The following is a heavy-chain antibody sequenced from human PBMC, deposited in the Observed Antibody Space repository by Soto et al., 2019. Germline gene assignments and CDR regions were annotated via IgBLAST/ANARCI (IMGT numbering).Heavy chain of an antibody. J-gene: IGHJ6*02. CDR2: IYSGGST. V-gene: IGHV3-53*01. D-gene: IGHD6-13*01. Sequence: HPGGSLGLSCAASGFTVSSNYMSWVRQAPGKGLEWVSVIYSGGSTYYADSVKGRFTISRDNSKNTLYLQMNSLRAEDTAVYYCARDLYSSSWYVFYCMDVRGQRHTFPASS. CDR3: ARDLYSSSWYVFYCMDV. CDR1: GFTVSSNY.